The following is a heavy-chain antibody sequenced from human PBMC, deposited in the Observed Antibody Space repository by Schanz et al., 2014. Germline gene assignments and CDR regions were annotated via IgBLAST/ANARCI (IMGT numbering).Heavy chain of an antibody. CDR1: GGTFSTYP. V-gene: IGHV1-69*02. Sequence: VQLEQSGAEVKKPGSSVKVSCKASGGTFSTYPINWLRQAPGQGLEWMGRIIPSLGLAKYEQKFQDKVTITADTSTTTAYMELSGLRSEDTAVYYCASSGAGYSSSWDFDYWGQGTLVTVSA. D-gene: IGHD6-13*01. CDR2: IIPSLGLA. CDR3: ASSGAGYSSSWDFDY. J-gene: IGHJ4*02.